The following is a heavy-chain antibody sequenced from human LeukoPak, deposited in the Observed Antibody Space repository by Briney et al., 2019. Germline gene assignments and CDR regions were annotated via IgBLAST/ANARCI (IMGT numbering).Heavy chain of an antibody. Sequence: ASVKVSCKXSGYTFTSYDINWVRQATGQGLEWMGIINPSGGSTSYAQKFQGRVTMTRDTSTSTVYMELSSLRSEDTAVYYCARDVRSASYYYYMDVWGKGTTVTVSS. CDR1: GYTFTSYD. J-gene: IGHJ6*03. D-gene: IGHD3-10*02. CDR2: INPSGGST. CDR3: ARDVRSASYYYYMDV. V-gene: IGHV1-46*01.